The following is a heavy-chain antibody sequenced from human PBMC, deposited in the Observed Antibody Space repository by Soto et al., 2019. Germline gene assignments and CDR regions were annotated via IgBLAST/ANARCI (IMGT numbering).Heavy chain of an antibody. D-gene: IGHD3-10*01. Sequence: ASVKVSCKVSGYTLTELSMHWVRQAPGKGLEWMGGFDPEDGETIYAQKFQGRVTMTEDTSTDTAYMELSSLRSEDTAVYYCATFTMVRGASYYYYGMDVWGQGTTVTVSS. CDR3: ATFTMVRGASYYYYGMDV. J-gene: IGHJ6*02. CDR1: GYTLTELS. CDR2: FDPEDGET. V-gene: IGHV1-24*01.